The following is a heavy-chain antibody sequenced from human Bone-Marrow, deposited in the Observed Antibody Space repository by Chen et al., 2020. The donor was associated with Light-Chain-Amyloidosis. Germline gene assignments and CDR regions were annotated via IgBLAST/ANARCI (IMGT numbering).Heavy chain of an antibody. CDR1: GFTFSYYA. J-gene: IGHJ4*02. V-gene: IGHV3-23*04. CDR2: ARGGDGPT. D-gene: IGHD2-2*01. CDR3: AKDRCTSISCSDFDY. Sequence: VQLVESGGGLVQPVGSLRLACVGSGFTFSYYAMTWVRQAPGKGLEWVSVARGGDGPTYYADSVRGRFTIYRDNSKNTLYLQMNSLRAEDTAVYYCAKDRCTSISCSDFDYWGQGTLVTVSS.